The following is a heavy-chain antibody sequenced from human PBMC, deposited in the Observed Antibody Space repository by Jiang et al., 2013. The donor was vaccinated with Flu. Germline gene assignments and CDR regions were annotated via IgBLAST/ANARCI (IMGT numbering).Heavy chain of an antibody. CDR3: ARVGKGLRNWFDP. CDR1: GGSFSGYY. V-gene: IGHV4-34*01. J-gene: IGHJ5*02. CDR2: INHSGST. Sequence: LLKPSETLSLTCAVYGGSFSGYYWSWIRQPPGKGLEWIGEINHSGSTNYNPSLKSRVTISVDTSKNQFSLKLSSVTAADTAVYYCARVGKGLRNWFDPWGQGTLVTVSS. D-gene: IGHD5/OR15-5a*01.